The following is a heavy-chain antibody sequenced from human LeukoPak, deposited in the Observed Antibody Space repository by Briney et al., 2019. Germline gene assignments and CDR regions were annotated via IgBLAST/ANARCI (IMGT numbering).Heavy chain of an antibody. Sequence: AGASLKISSKGSGYSFTSYWIGWLLRMPGKGLEWMGGIYPGDSNTRYSPSFQGQVTISADTSISTVYLQLSSVTASDTAMYFCARRDSSSKPFDYWDQGTLVTVSS. CDR2: IYPGDSNT. J-gene: IGHJ4*02. V-gene: IGHV5-51*01. D-gene: IGHD6-13*01. CDR1: GYSFTSYW. CDR3: ARRDSSSKPFDY.